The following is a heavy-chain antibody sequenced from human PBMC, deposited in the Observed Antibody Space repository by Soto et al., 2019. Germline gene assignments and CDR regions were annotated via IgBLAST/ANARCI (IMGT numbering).Heavy chain of an antibody. CDR1: GFTFSSYW. J-gene: IGHJ3*01. D-gene: IGHD1-1*01. CDR2: IKYDGGSA. CDR3: ARGVPGHYGFDV. V-gene: IGHV3-74*01. Sequence: EVQLVESGGGLVQPGGSLRLSCAASGFTFSSYWMHWVRQAPGKGLVWVSRIKYDGGSANYADSVKGRFTISRDNAENTVYLQMSSLRAEDTAVYYCARGVPGHYGFDVWGQGTMVTVSS.